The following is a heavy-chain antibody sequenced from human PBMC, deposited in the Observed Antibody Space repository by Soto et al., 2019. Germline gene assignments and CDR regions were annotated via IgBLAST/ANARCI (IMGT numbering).Heavy chain of an antibody. CDR1: GYTFTSYA. D-gene: IGHD5-12*01. V-gene: IGHV1-3*01. CDR2: INAGNGNT. CDR3: ARDLWGGYVTYYYYYGMDV. Sequence: QVQLVQSGAEVKKPGASVKVSCKASGYTFTSYAMDWVRQAPGQRLEWMGWINAGNGNTKYSQKFQGRVTITRDTSASTVYLGLSRLRSEDTAVYYCARDLWGGYVTYYYYYGMDVWGQGTMVTVSS. J-gene: IGHJ6*02.